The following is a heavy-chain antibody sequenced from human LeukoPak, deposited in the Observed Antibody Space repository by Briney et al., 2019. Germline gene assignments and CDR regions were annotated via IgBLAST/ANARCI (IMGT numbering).Heavy chain of an antibody. CDR3: EKGTDGWVYVSDY. J-gene: IGHJ4*02. D-gene: IGHD6-13*01. CDR2: ISGSGGSR. CDR1: GCTFSSYA. Sequence: GGSLSLSCAASGCTFSSYAMSWVCQAPGKGLEWVSAISGSGGSRYYADSVKGRFTISRDNSKNTLYLQMNSLRAEDTAVYSCEKGTDGWVYVSDYWGQGTLVTVSS. V-gene: IGHV3-23*01.